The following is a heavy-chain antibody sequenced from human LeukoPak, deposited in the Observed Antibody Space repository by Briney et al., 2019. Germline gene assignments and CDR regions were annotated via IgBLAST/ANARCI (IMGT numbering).Heavy chain of an antibody. CDR1: GDSVSSNSAA. J-gene: IGHJ3*02. D-gene: IGHD6-13*01. CDR2: TYYRSKWYN. Sequence: SQTLSLTCAISGDSVSSNSAARNWMRQSPSGGLELLGRTYYRSKWYNDYAVSVKSRITVNPDTSKNQFSLQLNSVTPEDTGVYYCARTQQLAYNDAFDIWGQGTMVTVSS. V-gene: IGHV6-1*01. CDR3: ARTQQLAYNDAFDI.